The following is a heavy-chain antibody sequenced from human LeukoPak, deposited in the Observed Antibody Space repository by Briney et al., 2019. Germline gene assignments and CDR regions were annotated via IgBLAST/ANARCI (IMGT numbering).Heavy chain of an antibody. V-gene: IGHV3-30-3*01. J-gene: IGHJ4*02. CDR2: ISYDGSNK. D-gene: IGHD3-10*01. CDR1: GFTFSSYA. CDR3: ARDERIYYGSGVLDY. Sequence: PGGSLRLSCAASGFTFSSYAMHWVRQAPGKGLEWVAVISYDGSNKYYADSVKGRFTISRDNSKNTLYLQMNSLRAEDTAVYYCARDERIYYGSGVLDYWGQGTLVTVSS.